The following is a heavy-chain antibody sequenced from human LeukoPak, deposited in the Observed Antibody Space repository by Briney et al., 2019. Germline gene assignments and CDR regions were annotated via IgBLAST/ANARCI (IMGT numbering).Heavy chain of an antibody. Sequence: GRSLRLSCAASGFTFSSYAMHWVRQAPGKGLEWVAVISYDGSNKYYADSVKGRFTISRDNSKNTLYLQMNSLRAEDTAVYYCARVSGYSYGFFDYWGQGTLVTVSS. CDR1: GFTFSSYA. CDR2: ISYDGSNK. J-gene: IGHJ4*02. CDR3: ARVSGYSYGFFDY. D-gene: IGHD5-18*01. V-gene: IGHV3-30-3*01.